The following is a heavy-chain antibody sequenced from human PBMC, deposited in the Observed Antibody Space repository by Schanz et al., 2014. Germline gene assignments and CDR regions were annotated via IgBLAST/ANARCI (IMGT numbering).Heavy chain of an antibody. V-gene: IGHV1-46*01. CDR3: ARGIPYCSSTSCSGLDAYDV. CDR2: INPSGGST. D-gene: IGHD2-2*01. CDR1: GYTFTSYY. J-gene: IGHJ3*01. Sequence: QVQLVQSGAEVKKPGASVKVSCKASGYTFTSYYMHWVRQAPGQGLEWMGIINPSGGSTSYAQKFQGRVTMTRDTSTSTVYMELRSLISDDTAMYYCARGIPYCSSTSCSGLDAYDVWGQGTLVTVSS.